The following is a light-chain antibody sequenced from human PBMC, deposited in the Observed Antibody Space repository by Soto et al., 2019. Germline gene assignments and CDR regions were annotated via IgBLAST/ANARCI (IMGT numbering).Light chain of an antibody. V-gene: IGKV3-11*01. CDR2: DAS. J-gene: IGKJ4*01. CDR1: QSVSSY. Sequence: EIVLTQSPATLSLSPGERATLSCMASQSVSSYLAWYQQKPGQAPRLLIYDASNRATGIPARFSGSGSGTDFTLTISSLEPEDFAVYYCQQRSNWLTFGGGTKVDI. CDR3: QQRSNWLT.